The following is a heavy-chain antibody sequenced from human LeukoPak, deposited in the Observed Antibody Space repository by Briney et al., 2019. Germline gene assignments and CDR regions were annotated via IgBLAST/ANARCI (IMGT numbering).Heavy chain of an antibody. CDR3: ARRREVGATIHWFDP. Sequence: SVNVSCKASIGTFSNYAISWVRQPAGRGLAWMGGIIPIFGTANYAQKFQGRVTITADESTSTAYMELSSLRSEDTAVYYCARRREVGATIHWFDPWGQGTLVTVSS. V-gene: IGHV1-69*13. CDR1: IGTFSNYA. CDR2: IIPIFGTA. J-gene: IGHJ5*02. D-gene: IGHD1-26*01.